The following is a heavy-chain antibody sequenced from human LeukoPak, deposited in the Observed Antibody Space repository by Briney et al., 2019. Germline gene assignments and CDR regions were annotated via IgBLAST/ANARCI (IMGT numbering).Heavy chain of an antibody. V-gene: IGHV1-46*01. D-gene: IGHD2-2*02. J-gene: IGHJ4*02. CDR3: ARGYCSSTSCYKPALGY. Sequence: ASVKVSCKASGYTFTSYYLHWVRQAPGQGLEWMGILNPNDGSTSYAQKFQGRVAMTRDTSTSTVYMELSSLRSEDTAVYYCARGYCSSTSCYKPALGYWGQGTLVTVSS. CDR2: LNPNDGST. CDR1: GYTFTSYY.